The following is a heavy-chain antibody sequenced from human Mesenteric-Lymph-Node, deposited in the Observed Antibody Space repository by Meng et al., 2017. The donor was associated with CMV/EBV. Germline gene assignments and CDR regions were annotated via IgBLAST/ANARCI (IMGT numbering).Heavy chain of an antibody. D-gene: IGHD6-19*01. Sequence: SETLSLTCTVSGGPVSTYFWTWIRQPPGKGLEWIGYIYYSGSTNYNPSLKSRVTISVDTSKNQFSLKLSSVTAADTAVYYCARTTHPSYSSGWYEDYWGQGTLVTVSS. V-gene: IGHV4-59*02. J-gene: IGHJ4*02. CDR2: IYYSGST. CDR1: GGPVSTYF. CDR3: ARTTHPSYSSGWYEDY.